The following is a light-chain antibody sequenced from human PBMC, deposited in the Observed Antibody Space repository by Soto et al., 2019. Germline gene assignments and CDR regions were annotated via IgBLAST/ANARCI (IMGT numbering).Light chain of an antibody. Sequence: NFMLTQPHSVSESPGKTVTISCTRSRGSIASNYVQWYQQRPGSSPTTVIYDDNQRPSGVPDRFSGSIDSSSNSASLTISGLKTEDEADYYCQSYDSSLRVFGGGTKVTVL. CDR2: DDN. V-gene: IGLV6-57*01. CDR3: QSYDSSLRV. J-gene: IGLJ3*02. CDR1: RGSIASNY.